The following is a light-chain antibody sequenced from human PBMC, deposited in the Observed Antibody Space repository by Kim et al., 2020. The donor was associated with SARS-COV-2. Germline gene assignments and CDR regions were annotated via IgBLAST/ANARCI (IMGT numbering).Light chain of an antibody. CDR1: QSVSTS. V-gene: IGKV3-11*01. CDR2: AVS. Sequence: EIVLTQSPVTLSLSPGERATLSCRASQSVSTSLAWYQQKPGQAPRLLIYAVSNRATGIPPRFSGSGSGTDFALTIRYLEPEDSAIYYCQQHSDWITFGQGTRLEIK. J-gene: IGKJ5*01. CDR3: QQHSDWIT.